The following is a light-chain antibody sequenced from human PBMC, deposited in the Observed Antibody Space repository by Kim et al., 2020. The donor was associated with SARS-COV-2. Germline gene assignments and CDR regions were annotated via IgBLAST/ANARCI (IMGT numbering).Light chain of an antibody. V-gene: IGKV1-27*01. J-gene: IGKJ1*01. CDR1: QDIANS. CDR2: AAS. CDR3: QKYNSAPWT. Sequence: ASVGDRVTITCRASQDIANSLAWYQQKPGKGPKLLIYAASTLQSGVPSRFSGSGSGTEFTLTIGSLQTEDVANYYCQKYNSAPWTFGPGTKVDIK.